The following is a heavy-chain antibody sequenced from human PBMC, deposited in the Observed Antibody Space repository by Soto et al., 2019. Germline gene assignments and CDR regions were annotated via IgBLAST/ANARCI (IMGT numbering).Heavy chain of an antibody. J-gene: IGHJ6*02. V-gene: IGHV4-4*02. Sequence: SETLSLTCAVSGGSISSSNWWSWVRQPPGKGLEWIGEIYHSGSTNYNPSLKSRVTISVDKSKNQFSLKLSSVTAADTAVYYCASRYCSSTSCSMYYYYYGMDVWGQGTTVT. CDR3: ASRYCSSTSCSMYYYYYGMDV. D-gene: IGHD2-2*01. CDR1: GGSISSSNW. CDR2: IYHSGST.